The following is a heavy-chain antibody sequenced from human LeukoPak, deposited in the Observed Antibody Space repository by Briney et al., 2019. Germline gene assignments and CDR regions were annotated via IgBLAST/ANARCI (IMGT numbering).Heavy chain of an antibody. CDR1: GYTFTGYY. CDR3: ARDSRFLEWLFDY. CDR2: INPNSGGT. V-gene: IGHV1-2*02. Sequence: ASVKVSCKASGYTFTGYYMHWVRQAPGQGLEWMGWINPNSGGTNYAQKFQGRVTMTRGTSISTAYMELSRLRSDDTAVYYCARDSRFLEWLFDYWGQGTLVTVSS. D-gene: IGHD3-3*01. J-gene: IGHJ4*02.